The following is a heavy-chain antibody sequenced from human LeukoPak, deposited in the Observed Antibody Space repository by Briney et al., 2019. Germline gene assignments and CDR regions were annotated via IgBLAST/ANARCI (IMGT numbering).Heavy chain of an antibody. D-gene: IGHD6-19*01. J-gene: IGHJ4*02. CDR3: ARVVAVAGSFDY. V-gene: IGHV4-4*02. Sequence: SETLSLTCAVSGGSLTNDDWWNWVRQPPGKRLEWIGEINRSGSTNYNPSLKSRVPISVHTSKNQFSRKLSSVTAADTAVYYCARVVAVAGSFDYWGQGTLVTVSS. CDR2: INRSGST. CDR1: GGSLTNDDW.